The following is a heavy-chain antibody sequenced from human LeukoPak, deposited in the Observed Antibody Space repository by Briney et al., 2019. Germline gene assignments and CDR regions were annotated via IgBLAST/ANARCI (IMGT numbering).Heavy chain of an antibody. Sequence: SETLSLTCTVYGGSFSGYYWSWIRQPPGKGLEWIGEINHTGSTSYNPSLKIRVTISLHTSKNQFSLKLNSVTTADTAMYYCAIFGSGGSWGQGTLVTVSS. CDR3: AIFGSGGS. CDR1: GGSFSGYY. D-gene: IGHD2-15*01. J-gene: IGHJ5*02. CDR2: INHTGST. V-gene: IGHV4-34*01.